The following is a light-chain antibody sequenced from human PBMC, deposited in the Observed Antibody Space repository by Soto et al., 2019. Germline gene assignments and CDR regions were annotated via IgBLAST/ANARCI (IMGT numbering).Light chain of an antibody. CDR1: QSVSSSY. CDR2: GAS. V-gene: IGKV3-20*01. Sequence: EIVLTQSPCTLSFSPGERATLSCRASQSVSSSYLAWYQLKPCQAPRLLIYGASSRATGIPDRFSGSGSGTDFTRTISRLEPADFAVYYCQQYGSSPYTFGQGTKLEIK. CDR3: QQYGSSPYT. J-gene: IGKJ2*01.